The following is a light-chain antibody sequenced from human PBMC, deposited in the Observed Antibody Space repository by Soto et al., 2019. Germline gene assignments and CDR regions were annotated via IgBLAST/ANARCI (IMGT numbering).Light chain of an antibody. Sequence: DIQMTQSPSTLSASVGDRVTITCRASQSISSWLAWYQQKPGKAPKLLIYDASSLESGVPSRFSGSGSGTEFTLTISSLQPEDIATYYCQQYNSYLYTFGQGTKVDIK. CDR3: QQYNSYLYT. V-gene: IGKV1-5*01. CDR2: DAS. J-gene: IGKJ2*01. CDR1: QSISSW.